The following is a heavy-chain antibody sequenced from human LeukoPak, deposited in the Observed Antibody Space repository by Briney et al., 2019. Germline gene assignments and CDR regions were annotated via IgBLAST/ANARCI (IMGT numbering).Heavy chain of an antibody. CDR3: ARDQPRAKFLDY. J-gene: IGHJ4*02. Sequence: GASVTVSCKASGGTFSSDAFSWVRQAPGQGLEWMGRIIPILNIPNFAQKFEGRVTITADKSTTTVHMELRSLRSEDTAVYFCARDQPRAKFLDYWGQGTLVTVSS. CDR1: GGTFSSDA. CDR2: IIPILNIP. V-gene: IGHV1-69*04.